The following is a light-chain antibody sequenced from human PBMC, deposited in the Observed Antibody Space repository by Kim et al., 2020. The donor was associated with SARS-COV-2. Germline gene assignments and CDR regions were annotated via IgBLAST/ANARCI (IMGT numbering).Light chain of an antibody. V-gene: IGLV3-1*01. CDR3: QAWDSSTRV. Sequence: SYELTQPPSVSVSPGQTASITGSGDKLGDKYACWYQQKPGQSPVLVIYQDSKRPSGIPERFSGSNSGNTATLTISGTQAMDEADYYCQAWDSSTRVFGGG. J-gene: IGLJ3*02. CDR1: KLGDKY. CDR2: QDS.